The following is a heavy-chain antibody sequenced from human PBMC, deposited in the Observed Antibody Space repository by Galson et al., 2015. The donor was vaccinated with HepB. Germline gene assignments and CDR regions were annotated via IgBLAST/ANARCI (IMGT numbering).Heavy chain of an antibody. V-gene: IGHV1-69*06. CDR1: GGTFSSYA. CDR3: ARAQERLRWFGEPTGVKDAPDI. Sequence: SVKVSCKASGGTFSSYAISWVRQAPGQGLEWMGGIIPIFGTANYAQEFQGRVTITAAKSTSTAYMELSSLRSEDTAVYYCARAQERLRWFGEPTGVKDAPDISGAGTMVPVSP. D-gene: IGHD3-10*01. CDR2: IIPIFGTA. J-gene: IGHJ3*02.